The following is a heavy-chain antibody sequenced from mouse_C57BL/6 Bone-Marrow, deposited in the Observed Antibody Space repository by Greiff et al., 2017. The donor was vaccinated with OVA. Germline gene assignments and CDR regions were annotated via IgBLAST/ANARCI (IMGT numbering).Heavy chain of an antibody. J-gene: IGHJ4*01. CDR2: IYPGSGST. Sequence: QVQLQQPGAELVKPGASVKMSCKASGYTFTSYWITWVKQRPGQGLEWIGDIYPGSGSTNYNEKFKSKATLTVDTSSSTAYMQLSSLTSEDSAVYYCARDTTVVARMINYAMDYWGQGTSVTVSS. D-gene: IGHD1-1*01. CDR1: GYTFTSYW. V-gene: IGHV1-55*01. CDR3: ARDTTVVARMINYAMDY.